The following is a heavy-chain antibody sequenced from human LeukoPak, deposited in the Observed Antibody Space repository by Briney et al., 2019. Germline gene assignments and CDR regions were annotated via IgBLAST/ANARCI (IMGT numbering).Heavy chain of an antibody. CDR2: IKQDGSDK. Sequence: GGSLRLSCAASGFTFSSYWMSWVRQAPGKGLEWVANIKQDGSDKYYVDSVKGRFTISRDNAKNSLYLQMNSLRAEDTAVYYCARRGDISSMSAFGIWGQGTIVTVSS. D-gene: IGHD2-2*01. CDR1: GFTFSSYW. J-gene: IGHJ3*02. CDR3: ARRGDISSMSAFGI. V-gene: IGHV3-7*05.